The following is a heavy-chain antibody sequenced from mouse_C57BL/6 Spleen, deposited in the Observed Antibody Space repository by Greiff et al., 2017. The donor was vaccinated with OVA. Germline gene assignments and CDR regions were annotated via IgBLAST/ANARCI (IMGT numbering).Heavy chain of an antibody. V-gene: IGHV1-15*01. Sequence: VKLQESGAELVRPGASVTLSCKASGYTFTDYEMHWVKQTPVHGLEWIGAIDPETGGTAYNQKFKGKAILTADKSSSTAYMELRSLTSEDSAVYYCTKDYYGSSPAWFAYWGQGTLVTVSA. J-gene: IGHJ3*01. CDR1: GYTFTDYE. CDR3: TKDYYGSSPAWFAY. CDR2: IDPETGGT. D-gene: IGHD1-1*01.